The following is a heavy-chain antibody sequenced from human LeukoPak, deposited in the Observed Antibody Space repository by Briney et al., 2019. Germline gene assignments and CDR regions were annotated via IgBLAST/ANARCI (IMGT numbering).Heavy chain of an antibody. CDR2: ISSDGSTT. CDR1: GFTFGTSW. D-gene: IGHD6-13*01. CDR3: VRVRSSSWYDY. Sequence: PGGSLRLSCATSGFTFGTSWMHWVRQAPGKGLVWVSRISSDGSTTTYADSVKGRFTISRDNAKNTLYLQMNSLRVEDTAVYYCVRVRSSSWYDYWGQGALVTVSS. J-gene: IGHJ4*02. V-gene: IGHV3-74*01.